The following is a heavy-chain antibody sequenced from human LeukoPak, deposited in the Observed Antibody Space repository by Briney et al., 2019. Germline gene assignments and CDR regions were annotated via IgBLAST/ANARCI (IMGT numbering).Heavy chain of an antibody. J-gene: IGHJ5*02. CDR3: ARDVAAADAGWFDP. CDR1: GGTFSSYA. Sequence: ASVKVSCKASGGTFSSYAISWVRQAPGQGLEWMGRIIPILGIANYAQKFQGRVTITADKSTSTAYMELSSLRSEDTAVYYCARDVAAADAGWFDPWGQGTLVTVSS. CDR2: IIPILGIA. D-gene: IGHD6-13*01. V-gene: IGHV1-69*04.